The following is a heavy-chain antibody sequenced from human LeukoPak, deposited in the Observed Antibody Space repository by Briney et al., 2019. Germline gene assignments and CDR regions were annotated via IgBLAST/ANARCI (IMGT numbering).Heavy chain of an antibody. V-gene: IGHV3-23*01. Sequence: GGSLRLSCAASGFTFSTYTMAWVRQAPGGGLEWVSGISGDGGSTYYADSVKGRFAISRDNSKSALYLQMNSLRAEDTAVYYCAKDYRARIAVAGPGWFDPWGQGTLVTVSS. J-gene: IGHJ5*02. CDR1: GFTFSTYT. D-gene: IGHD6-19*01. CDR3: AKDYRARIAVAGPGWFDP. CDR2: ISGDGGST.